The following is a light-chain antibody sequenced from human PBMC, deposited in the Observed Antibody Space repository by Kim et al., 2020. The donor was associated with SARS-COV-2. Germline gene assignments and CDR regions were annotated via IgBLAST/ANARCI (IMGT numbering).Light chain of an antibody. Sequence: VTISCFGTSFDSGSSGCNYVYWYQHVTGTAPKLLIFSENRRPSGVPDRFSGSRSGTSASLAITGLRSEDEADYYCSVWDDNLRAALFGGGTQLTVL. J-gene: IGLJ2*01. CDR3: SVWDDNLRAAL. CDR1: SFDSGSSGCNY. CDR2: SEN. V-gene: IGLV1-47*02.